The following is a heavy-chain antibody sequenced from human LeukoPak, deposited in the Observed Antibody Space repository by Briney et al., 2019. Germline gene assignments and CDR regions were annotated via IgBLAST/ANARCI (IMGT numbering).Heavy chain of an antibody. CDR1: GFTFNTYA. CDR3: ASQGRVVVAATDY. J-gene: IGHJ4*02. CDR2: ISGSGGST. V-gene: IGHV3-23*01. D-gene: IGHD2-15*01. Sequence: PGGSLRLSCAASGFTFNTYAMNWVRQAPGKGLEWVSAISGSGGSTYYADSVKGRFTISRDNSKNTLYPQMNSLRVEDTAVYYCASQGRVVVAATDYWGQGTLVTVSS.